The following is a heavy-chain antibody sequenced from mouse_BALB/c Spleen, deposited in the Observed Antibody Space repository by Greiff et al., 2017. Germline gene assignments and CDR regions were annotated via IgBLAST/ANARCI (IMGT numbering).Heavy chain of an antibody. V-gene: IGHV1-87*01. CDR3: ASEDSARGFAY. CDR2: IYPGDGDT. J-gene: IGHJ3*01. CDR1: GYTFTSYW. Sequence: VQLQQSGAELARPGASVKLSCTASGYTFTSYWMQWVNQRPGQGLEWIGAIYPGDGDTRYAQKFKGKATLTADKSSSTAYMQLSSLASEDSAVFYCASEDSARGFAYWGQGTLVTVSA.